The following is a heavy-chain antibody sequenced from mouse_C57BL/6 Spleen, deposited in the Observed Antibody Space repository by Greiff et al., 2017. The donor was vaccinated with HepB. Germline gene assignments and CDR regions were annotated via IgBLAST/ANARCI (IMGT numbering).Heavy chain of an antibody. V-gene: IGHV1-5*01. CDR1: GYTFTSYW. CDR3: TRFTTVVATNFDY. D-gene: IGHD1-1*01. J-gene: IGHJ2*01. Sequence: EVQLQQSGTVLARPGASVKMSCKTSGYTFTSYWMHWVKQRPGQGLEWIGAIYPGNSDTSYNQKFKGKAKLTAVTSASTAYMELSSLTNEDSAVYYCTRFTTVVATNFDYWGQGTTLTVSS. CDR2: IYPGNSDT.